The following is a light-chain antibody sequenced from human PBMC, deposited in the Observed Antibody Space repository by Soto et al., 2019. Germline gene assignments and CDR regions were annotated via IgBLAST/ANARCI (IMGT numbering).Light chain of an antibody. CDR2: ENN. CDR1: RSHIGAGYE. J-gene: IGLJ1*01. V-gene: IGLV1-40*01. Sequence: QAVVTQPPSVSEAPGQRVTISCTGSRSHIGAGYEAHWYQQVPGTAPKLLIYENNNRPSGVPDRFSGSKSGTSASLAITGLQAEDEAEYYCQSYDSSLSGYVFGTGTKLTVL. CDR3: QSYDSSLSGYV.